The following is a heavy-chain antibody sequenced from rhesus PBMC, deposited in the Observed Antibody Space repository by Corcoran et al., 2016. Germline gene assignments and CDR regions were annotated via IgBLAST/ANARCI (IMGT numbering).Heavy chain of an antibody. D-gene: IGHD6-31*01. CDR3: ARDEHSPGWALDV. CDR2: INGNGGNT. CDR1: GASISYNW. V-gene: IGHV4-80*01. J-gene: IGHJ5-2*02. Sequence: QVQLQESGPGLVKPSETLSLTCTVSGASISYNWWSGIRQPPGKGLEWIGEINGNGGNTNYNPSLKSRVTISKDASKNQFSLKMTSVTAADTALYYCARDEHSPGWALDVWGRGVLVTVSS.